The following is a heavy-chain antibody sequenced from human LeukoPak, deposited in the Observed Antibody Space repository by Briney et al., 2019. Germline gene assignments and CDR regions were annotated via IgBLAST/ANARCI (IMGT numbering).Heavy chain of an antibody. CDR3: ARVPSYGMDV. CDR2: ISSSSTYI. V-gene: IGHV3-21*01. J-gene: IGHJ6*02. CDR1: GFTFSSYS. Sequence: GGSLRLSCAASGFTFSSYSMIWVRQAPGKGPEWVSSISSSSTYIYYADSVKGRFTISRDNAKNSLYLQMNSLRAEDTAVYYCARVPSYGMDVWGQGTTVTVSS.